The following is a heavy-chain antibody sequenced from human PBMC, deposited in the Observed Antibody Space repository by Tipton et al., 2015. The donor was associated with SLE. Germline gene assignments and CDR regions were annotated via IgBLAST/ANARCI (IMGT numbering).Heavy chain of an antibody. CDR1: GFTFDNYG. J-gene: IGHJ3*02. D-gene: IGHD6-19*01. CDR2: VWYDGTSE. CDR3: AREGIAVEDGFDI. Sequence: SLRLSCAASGFTFDNYGMHWVRQAPGRGLEWVAVVWYDGTSEYYADSVKGRFTISRDNAENSVYLQMNSLRVEDTAVYYCAREGIAVEDGFDIWGQGTMATVSA. V-gene: IGHV3-33*01.